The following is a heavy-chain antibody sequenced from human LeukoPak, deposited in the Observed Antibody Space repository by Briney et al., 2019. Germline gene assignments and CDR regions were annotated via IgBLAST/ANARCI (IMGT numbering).Heavy chain of an antibody. Sequence: GGSLRLSCAASGFTFSSYGIHWVRQAPGKGLEWVSSISSSSSYIYYADSVKGRFTISSDNAKNSLYLQMNSLRAEDTAVYYCARGPKLWFGGVIDYWGQGTLVTVSS. J-gene: IGHJ4*02. D-gene: IGHD3-10*01. CDR1: GFTFSSYG. CDR3: ARGPKLWFGGVIDY. V-gene: IGHV3-21*01. CDR2: ISSSSSYI.